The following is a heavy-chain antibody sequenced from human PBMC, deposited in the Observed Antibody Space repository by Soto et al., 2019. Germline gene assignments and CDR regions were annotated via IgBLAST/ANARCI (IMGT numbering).Heavy chain of an antibody. CDR2: INHSGST. CDR1: GGSFSGYY. Sequence: ASETLSLTCAVYGGSFSGYYWSWIRQPPGKELEWIGEINHSGSTNYNPSLKSRVTISVDTSKNQFSLKLSSVTAADTAVYYCASMGGRYCSSTSCPTPDFDYWGQGTLVTVSS. V-gene: IGHV4-34*01. J-gene: IGHJ4*02. D-gene: IGHD2-2*01. CDR3: ASMGGRYCSSTSCPTPDFDY.